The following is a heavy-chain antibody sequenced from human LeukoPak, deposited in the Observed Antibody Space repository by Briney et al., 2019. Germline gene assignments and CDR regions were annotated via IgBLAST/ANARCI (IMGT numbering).Heavy chain of an antibody. Sequence: GGSLRLSCAASGFTFSSYAMSWVRQAPGKGLEWVSAISGSGGSTYYADSVKGRFTISRDNSKNTLYLQMNSLRAEDTAVYYCAKAPRYDILTGSNYWGQGTLVTVSS. CDR2: ISGSGGST. CDR1: GFTFSSYA. CDR3: AKAPRYDILTGSNY. J-gene: IGHJ4*02. D-gene: IGHD3-9*01. V-gene: IGHV3-23*01.